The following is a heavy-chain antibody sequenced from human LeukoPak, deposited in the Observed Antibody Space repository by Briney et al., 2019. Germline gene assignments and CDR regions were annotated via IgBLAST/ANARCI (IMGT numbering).Heavy chain of an antibody. CDR2: ISYDGSNK. Sequence: GRSLRLSCAASGFTFSSYAMHWVRQAPGKGLEWVAVISYDGSNKYYADSVKGRFTISRDNSKNTLYLQMNSLGAEDTAVYYCAREGVTTGLLDYWGQGTLVTVSS. D-gene: IGHD4-17*01. V-gene: IGHV3-30*04. CDR1: GFTFSSYA. J-gene: IGHJ4*02. CDR3: AREGVTTGLLDY.